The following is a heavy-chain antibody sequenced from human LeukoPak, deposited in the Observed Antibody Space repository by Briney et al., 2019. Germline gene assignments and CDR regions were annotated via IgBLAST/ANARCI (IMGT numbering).Heavy chain of an antibody. CDR3: ARDRPLGEGRSKRYFDY. Sequence: ASVKVSCKASGYTFTSYYMHWVRQAPGQGLEWMGWINPNSGGTNYAQKFQGRVTMTRDTSISTAYMELSRLRSDDTAVYYCARDRPLGEGRSKRYFDYWGQGTLVTVSS. J-gene: IGHJ4*02. CDR1: GYTFTSYY. CDR2: INPNSGGT. D-gene: IGHD6-6*01. V-gene: IGHV1-2*02.